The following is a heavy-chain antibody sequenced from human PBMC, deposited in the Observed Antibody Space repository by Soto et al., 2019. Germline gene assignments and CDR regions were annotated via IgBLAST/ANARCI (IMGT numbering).Heavy chain of an antibody. J-gene: IGHJ3*02. CDR2: INHRGST. CDR1: GGSFSGYY. D-gene: IGHD3-22*01. Sequence: QVQLQQWGAGLLKPSETLSLTCAVYGGSFSGYYWSWIRQPPGKGLEWVGEINHRGSTHYNPSLKSRVTISVDKSKNQISRQLSSVTAADTAVYYCARVSITMIVGGAFDIWGQGTMVTVSS. V-gene: IGHV4-34*01. CDR3: ARVSITMIVGGAFDI.